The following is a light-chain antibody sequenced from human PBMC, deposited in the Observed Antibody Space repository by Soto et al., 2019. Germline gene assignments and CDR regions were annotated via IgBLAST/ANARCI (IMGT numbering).Light chain of an antibody. V-gene: IGLV1-40*01. Sequence: QSVLTQSPSVSGAPGQRVTISCTGSSSNIGAGYAVHWYQQLPGTAPKLLIFGNNNRPSGVPDRFSASRSGTSASLAITGLQDEDESDYYCQSYDNSLGAAYVFGTGTQLTVL. CDR3: QSYDNSLGAAYV. CDR2: GNN. CDR1: SSNIGAGYA. J-gene: IGLJ1*01.